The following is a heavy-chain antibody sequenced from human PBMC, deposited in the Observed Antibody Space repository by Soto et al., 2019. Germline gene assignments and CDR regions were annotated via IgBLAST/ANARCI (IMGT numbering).Heavy chain of an antibody. J-gene: IGHJ6*02. V-gene: IGHV3-30*18. CDR1: GFTFSSYG. CDR3: AKAARSTILETLYYYYGMDV. Sequence: QVQLVESGGGVVQPGRSLRLSCAASGFTFSSYGMHWVRQAPGKGLEWVAVISYDGSNKYYADSVKGRFTISRDNSKNTLYLQMNSLRAEDTAVYYCAKAARSTILETLYYYYGMDVWGQGTTVTVSS. CDR2: ISYDGSNK. D-gene: IGHD3-9*01.